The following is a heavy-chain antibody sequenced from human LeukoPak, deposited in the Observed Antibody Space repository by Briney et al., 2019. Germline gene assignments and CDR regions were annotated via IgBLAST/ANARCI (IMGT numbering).Heavy chain of an antibody. V-gene: IGHV4-34*01. J-gene: IGHJ4*02. Sequence: TSETLSLTCAVYGGSFSGYYWSWIRQPPGKGLEWIGEINHSGSTNYNPSLKSRVTISVDTSKNQFSLQLNSVTPEDTAVYYCARDYEGYYFDYWGQGTLVTVSS. CDR3: ARDYEGYYFDY. CDR1: GGSFSGYY. D-gene: IGHD4-17*01. CDR2: INHSGST.